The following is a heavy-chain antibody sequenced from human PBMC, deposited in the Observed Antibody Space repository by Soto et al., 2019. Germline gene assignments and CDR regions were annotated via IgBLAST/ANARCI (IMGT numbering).Heavy chain of an antibody. Sequence: GASVKVSCKASGGTFSSYAISWVRQAPGQGLEWMGGIIPIFGTPNYAQKFQGRVTITADESTSTAYMELSSLRSEDTAVYYCASPSRDGYTIYYYYGMDVWGQGTTVTVSS. D-gene: IGHD5-12*01. CDR3: ASPSRDGYTIYYYYGMDV. V-gene: IGHV1-69*13. CDR1: GGTFSSYA. J-gene: IGHJ6*02. CDR2: IIPIFGTP.